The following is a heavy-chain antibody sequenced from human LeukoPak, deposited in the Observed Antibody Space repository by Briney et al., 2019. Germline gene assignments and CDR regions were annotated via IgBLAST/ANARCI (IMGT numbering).Heavy chain of an antibody. CDR2: IYYSGST. D-gene: IGHD4-17*01. CDR3: ARDGGYGDLH. CDR1: GGSTSSYY. V-gene: IGHV4-59*01. J-gene: IGHJ4*02. Sequence: SETLSLTCTVSGGSTSSYYWRWIRQPPGKGLEWIGYIYYSGSTNYNPSLKSRGTISVDTSKNQFSLKLSPVTAADTAVYYCARDGGYGDLHWGQGTLVTVSS.